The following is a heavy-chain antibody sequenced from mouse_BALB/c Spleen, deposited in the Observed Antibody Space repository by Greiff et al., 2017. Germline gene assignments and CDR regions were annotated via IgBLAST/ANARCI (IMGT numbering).Heavy chain of an antibody. J-gene: IGHJ2*01. Sequence: VQLQQSGAELVKPGASVKLSCTASGFNIKDTYMHWVKQRPEQGLEWIGRIDPANGNTKYDPKFQGKATITADTSSNTAYLQLSSLTSEDTAVYYGARWSYDGYYVPVYWGQGTTLTVSS. CDR2: IDPANGNT. CDR3: ARWSYDGYYVPVY. V-gene: IGHV14-3*02. CDR1: GFNIKDTY. D-gene: IGHD2-3*01.